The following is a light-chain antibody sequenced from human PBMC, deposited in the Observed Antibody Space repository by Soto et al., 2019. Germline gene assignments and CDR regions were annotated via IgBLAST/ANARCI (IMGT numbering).Light chain of an antibody. CDR1: QTFPSN. CDR2: GAF. J-gene: IGKJ5*01. Sequence: EVVLTQSPATLSVSPGERATLSCRASQTFPSNYLAWYLQKPGQAPRLLIYGAFTRAAGIPDRFSASGSGTEFTLTISSLQPEDFALYYCQQYKQWPITFGQGTRLEIK. CDR3: QQYKQWPIT. V-gene: IGKV3D-15*01.